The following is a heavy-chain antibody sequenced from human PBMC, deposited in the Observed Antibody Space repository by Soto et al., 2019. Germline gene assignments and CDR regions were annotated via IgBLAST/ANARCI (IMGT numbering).Heavy chain of an antibody. J-gene: IGHJ4*02. CDR2: ISYDGSNK. Sequence: QVQLVESGGGVVQPGRSLRLSCAASGFTFSSYGMHWVRQAPGKGLERVAGISYDGSNKYYADSVKGRFTISRDNSKNTLYLQMNSRRGEDTAVYYCAKDGVAYCGGDCYSSYYFDYWGQGTLVTVSS. V-gene: IGHV3-30*18. CDR1: GFTFSSYG. D-gene: IGHD2-21*02. CDR3: AKDGVAYCGGDCYSSYYFDY.